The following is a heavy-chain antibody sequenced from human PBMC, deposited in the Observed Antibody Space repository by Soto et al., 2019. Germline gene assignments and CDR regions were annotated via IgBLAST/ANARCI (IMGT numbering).Heavy chain of an antibody. J-gene: IGHJ4*02. Sequence: SVKVSCKASGYTFTSYRISWVRQAPGQGLEWMGWISAYNGNTNYAQKLQGRVTMTTDTSTSTAYMELRSLRSDDTAVYYCAXDDSSGWYDYWGQGTLVTVXS. CDR2: ISAYNGNT. D-gene: IGHD6-19*01. V-gene: IGHV1-18*01. CDR3: AXDDSSGWYDY. CDR1: GYTFTSYR.